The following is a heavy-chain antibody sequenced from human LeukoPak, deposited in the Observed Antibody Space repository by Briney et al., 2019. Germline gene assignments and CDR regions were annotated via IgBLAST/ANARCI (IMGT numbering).Heavy chain of an antibody. J-gene: IGHJ3*02. CDR2: IYWDDDK. D-gene: IGHD5-18*01. V-gene: IGHV2-5*02. CDR1: GLSLTTAGVG. CDR3: AHSKRRGYTLGLGVVGAFDI. Sequence: SGPTLVKPTQTLSLNCTFSGLSLTTAGVGVGWIRQPPGKALEWLAVIYWDDDKHYSPSLQNRLTITKDTSKNHVVLSLTNMDPVDPSTHYTAHSKRRGYTLGLGVVGAFDIWGQGTMVTVSS.